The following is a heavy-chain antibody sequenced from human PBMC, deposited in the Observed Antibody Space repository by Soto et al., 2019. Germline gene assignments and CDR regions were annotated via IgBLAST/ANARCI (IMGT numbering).Heavy chain of an antibody. V-gene: IGHV4-61*01. D-gene: IGHD3-22*01. CDR1: GGSVSSGHYY. CDR3: ARGYDSSGYIAKYFQH. CDR2: IHYSGST. Sequence: PSETLSLTCTVSGGSVSSGHYYWNWIRQPPGKGLEWIGYIHYSGSTNYNPSLKSRVTISLDTSKNQFSLKLSSVTAADTAVYYCARGYDSSGYIAKYFQHWGQGTLVTVSS. J-gene: IGHJ1*01.